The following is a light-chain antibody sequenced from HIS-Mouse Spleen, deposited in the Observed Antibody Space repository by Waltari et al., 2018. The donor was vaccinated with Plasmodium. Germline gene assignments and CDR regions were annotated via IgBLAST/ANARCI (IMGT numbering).Light chain of an antibody. CDR3: QQYNNWSFT. V-gene: IGKV3-15*01. Sequence: EIVMTQSPATLSVSPGASAPLSCRASQRVSSTLAWYQQKPGQAPRLLIYGASTRATGIPARFIGSGSGTEFTLTISSLQSEDFAVYYCQQYNNWSFTFGPGTKVDIK. CDR1: QRVSST. J-gene: IGKJ3*01. CDR2: GAS.